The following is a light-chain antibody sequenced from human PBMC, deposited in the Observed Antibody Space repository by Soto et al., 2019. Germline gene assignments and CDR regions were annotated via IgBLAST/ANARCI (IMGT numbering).Light chain of an antibody. J-gene: IGLJ1*01. Sequence: QSVLTQPASVSGSPGQSITISCTETSSDVGGYNYVSWYQQHPGKAPKLMIYEVSNRPSGVSNRFSGSKSGNTASLTISGLQAEDEADYYCSSYTSSSTLVFGTGTKVTVL. CDR3: SSYTSSSTLV. CDR2: EVS. V-gene: IGLV2-14*01. CDR1: SSDVGGYNY.